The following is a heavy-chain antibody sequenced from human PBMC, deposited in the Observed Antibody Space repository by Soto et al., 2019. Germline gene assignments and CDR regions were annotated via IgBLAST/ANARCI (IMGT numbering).Heavy chain of an antibody. CDR3: AKDAVSYHGKGACFYS. J-gene: IGHJ5*01. V-gene: IGHV3-23*01. CDR1: RFIFSDYA. Sequence: DVQLLESGGGLVQPGGALTLSCAASRFIFSDYAMNWVRQAPGKGLYWVSSIVGGNTDRYYADSEKGRFIISRDNSKNTIHWQMNCLRDDDTAVYYCAKDAVSYHGKGACFYSWGQGTLVTVSS. CDR2: IVGGNTDR. D-gene: IGHD6-19*01.